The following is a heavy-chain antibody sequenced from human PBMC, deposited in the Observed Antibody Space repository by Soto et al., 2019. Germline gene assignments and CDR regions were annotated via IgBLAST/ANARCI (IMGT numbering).Heavy chain of an antibody. CDR1: GYTFATYD. CDR2: MNPNSGNT. V-gene: IGHV1-8*01. Sequence: QVQLVQSGAEVKTPGASVKVSCKASGYTFATYDINWVRQAPGQGLEWMGWMNPNSGNTGYAQKFQGRLTMTRDTALMVAHMELSSLRNEDTAVYYCERSDGYNFNWLDTWGQGTLVTVSA. D-gene: IGHD2-21*01. J-gene: IGHJ5*02. CDR3: ERSDGYNFNWLDT.